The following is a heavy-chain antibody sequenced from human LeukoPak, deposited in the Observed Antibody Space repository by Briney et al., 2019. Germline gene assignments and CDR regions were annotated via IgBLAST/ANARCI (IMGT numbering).Heavy chain of an antibody. D-gene: IGHD1-26*01. Sequence: GGSLRLSCAASGFTSSSYWMTWVRQAPGKGLEWVANVKPDGSEKYYVDSVKGRFTISRDNAKNTLYLQMNSLRAEDTAVYYCSRGVGATDSWGQGTLVTVSS. CDR1: GFTSSSYW. CDR3: SRGVGATDS. J-gene: IGHJ4*02. V-gene: IGHV3-7*02. CDR2: VKPDGSEK.